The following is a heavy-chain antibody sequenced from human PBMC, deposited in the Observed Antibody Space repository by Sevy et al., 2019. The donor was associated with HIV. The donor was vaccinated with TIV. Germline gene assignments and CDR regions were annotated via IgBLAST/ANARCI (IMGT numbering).Heavy chain of an antibody. CDR3: ARDLGIAAAAHAEYFQH. CDR2: ISSSSSTI. D-gene: IGHD6-13*01. J-gene: IGHJ1*01. Sequence: GGSLRLSCAASGFTFSSYSMNWVRQAPGKGLEWVSYISSSSSTIYYASSVKGRFTISRDNAKNSLYLQMNSLGDEDTAVYYCARDLGIAAAAHAEYFQHWGQGTLVTVSS. CDR1: GFTFSSYS. V-gene: IGHV3-48*02.